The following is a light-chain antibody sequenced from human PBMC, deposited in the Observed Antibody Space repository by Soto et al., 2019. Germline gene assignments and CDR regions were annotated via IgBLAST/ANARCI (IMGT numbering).Light chain of an antibody. Sequence: DIQMTQSPSSLSASVGDRVTITCRASQNIGRFLNWHQQKPGKAPKLLIYAASSLQSGVPSRFSGSGSGTDFTLTISSLQPEDFATYYCQQSYSTPRTFGQGTRWIS. V-gene: IGKV1-39*01. CDR1: QNIGRF. CDR3: QQSYSTPRT. J-gene: IGKJ1*01. CDR2: AAS.